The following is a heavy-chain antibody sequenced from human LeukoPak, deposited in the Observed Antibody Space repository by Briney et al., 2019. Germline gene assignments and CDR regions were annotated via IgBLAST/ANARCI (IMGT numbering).Heavy chain of an antibody. D-gene: IGHD3-10*01. V-gene: IGHV3-21*01. CDR3: AKDSSGSR. CDR1: GFTFSSHS. Sequence: PGGSLRLSCAASGFTFSSHSMTWVRQAPGKGLEWVSSISSSSNYIYYADSVKGRFTISRDNAKNSLYLQANSLRAEDTAVYYCAKDSSGSRWGQGTLVTVSS. CDR2: ISSSSNYI. J-gene: IGHJ4*02.